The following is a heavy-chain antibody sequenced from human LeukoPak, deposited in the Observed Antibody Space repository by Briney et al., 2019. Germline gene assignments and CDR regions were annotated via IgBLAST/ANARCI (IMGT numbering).Heavy chain of an antibody. D-gene: IGHD3-10*01. CDR1: GGTFSSYA. CDR2: IIPIFGTA. J-gene: IGHJ4*02. Sequence: GASVKVSCKASGGTFSSYAISWVRQAPGQGLEWMGRIIPIFGTANYAQKFQGRVTITTDESTSTAYMELSSLRSEDTAVYYCAKSPVPRWFGELLAPDYWGREPWSPSPQ. CDR3: AKSPVPRWFGELLAPDY. V-gene: IGHV1-69*05.